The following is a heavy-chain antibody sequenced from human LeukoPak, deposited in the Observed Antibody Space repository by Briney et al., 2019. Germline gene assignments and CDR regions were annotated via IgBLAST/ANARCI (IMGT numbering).Heavy chain of an antibody. CDR2: ISYSGST. Sequence: SETLPLTCTVSGGSISSNSYYWGWLRQPPGKGLEWIGSISYSGSTYYNPSLKSRVTISVDTSKNQFSLKLSSVTAADTAVYYCASCRSSGWADLFAFDIWGQGTMVTVSS. D-gene: IGHD6-19*01. V-gene: IGHV4-39*01. CDR1: GGSISSNSYY. CDR3: ASCRSSGWADLFAFDI. J-gene: IGHJ3*02.